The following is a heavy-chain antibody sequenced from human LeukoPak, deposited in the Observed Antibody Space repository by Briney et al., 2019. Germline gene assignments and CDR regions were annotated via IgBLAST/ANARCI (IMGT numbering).Heavy chain of an antibody. CDR2: ITSSRIYI. Sequence: GGSLRLSCAASGFTFSTYSMNWVRQAPGKGLEWVSSITSSRIYIYYADSVKGRFTISRDNAKNSLYPQMNSLRAEDTAVYYCARDGSRGNLVTAPDFWGQGTLVTVSS. J-gene: IGHJ4*02. CDR1: GFTFSTYS. V-gene: IGHV3-21*01. CDR3: ARDGSRGNLVTAPDF. D-gene: IGHD2-21*02.